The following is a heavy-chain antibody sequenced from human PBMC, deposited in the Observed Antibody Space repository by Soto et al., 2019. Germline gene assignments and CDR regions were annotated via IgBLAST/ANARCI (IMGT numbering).Heavy chain of an antibody. CDR1: GFSFSAYY. J-gene: IGHJ4*02. D-gene: IGHD3-16*01. V-gene: IGHV3-72*01. Sequence: EVKLVESGGGLVQPGGSLRLSCAASGFSFSAYYMDWVRQVPGKGLEWVGRSRNKANSYNPEYAPSVKDRFSISRDNSKDSMYLQMNSLKTEDTAVYYCARDTGGSYDYWGQGALVTVSS. CDR3: ARDTGGSYDY. CDR2: SRNKANSYNP.